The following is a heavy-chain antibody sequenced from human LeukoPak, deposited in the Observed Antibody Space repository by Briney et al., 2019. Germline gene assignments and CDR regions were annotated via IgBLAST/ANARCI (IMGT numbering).Heavy chain of an antibody. J-gene: IGHJ1*01. Sequence: KPSETLSLTCTVSGGSISSYYWSWIRQPPGKGLEWIGYIYYSGSTNYNPSLKSRVTISVDTSKNQFSLKLSSVTAADTAVYYCARAIAAAGTRYFQHWGQGTLVTVSS. V-gene: IGHV4-59*01. D-gene: IGHD6-13*01. CDR2: IYYSGST. CDR1: GGSISSYY. CDR3: ARAIAAAGTRYFQH.